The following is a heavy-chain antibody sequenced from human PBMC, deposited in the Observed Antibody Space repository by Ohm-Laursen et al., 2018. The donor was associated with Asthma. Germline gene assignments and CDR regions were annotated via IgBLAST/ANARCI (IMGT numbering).Heavy chain of an antibody. CDR2: ISGSGGST. V-gene: IGHV3-23*01. CDR3: AKDRIGRFLSLGMDV. CDR1: GFTFSSYA. Sequence: SLRLSCAASGFTFSSYAMSWVRQAPGKGLEWVSAISGSGGSTYYADSVKGRFTISRDNSKNTLYLQMNSLRAEDTAVYYCAKDRIGRFLSLGMDVWGQGTTVTLSS. D-gene: IGHD2/OR15-2a*01. J-gene: IGHJ6*02.